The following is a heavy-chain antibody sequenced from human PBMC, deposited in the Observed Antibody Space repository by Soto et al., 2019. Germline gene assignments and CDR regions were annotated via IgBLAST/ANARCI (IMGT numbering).Heavy chain of an antibody. V-gene: IGHV3-72*01. CDR3: TRSIAD. Sequence: EVQLVESGGGLVQPGGSLSLSCAASGFTFSDHYMDWVRQAPGKGLEWVGRIRNKANSYTTEYAASVKGRFTISRDDSKNSLYLQMNSLKTEDTAVYYCTRSIADWGQGTLVTVSS. J-gene: IGHJ4*02. CDR1: GFTFSDHY. D-gene: IGHD6-13*01. CDR2: IRNKANSYTT.